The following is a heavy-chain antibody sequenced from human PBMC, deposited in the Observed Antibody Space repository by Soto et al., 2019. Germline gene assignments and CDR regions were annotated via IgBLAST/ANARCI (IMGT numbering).Heavy chain of an antibody. J-gene: IGHJ4*02. Sequence: QVQLVQSGAEVKKPESSVKVSCKTSGGTFVRHVISWVRQAPGQGPEWMGKIDPLSGIPNYAQKFQDRVTCTADTDSSTAFMELCSLRSDDTAVYYCATPACAATWCSPSHNLDHWGQGTLVTVSS. CDR3: ATPACAATWCSPSHNLDH. CDR1: GGTFVRHV. CDR2: IDPLSGIP. D-gene: IGHD2-2*01. V-gene: IGHV1-69*09.